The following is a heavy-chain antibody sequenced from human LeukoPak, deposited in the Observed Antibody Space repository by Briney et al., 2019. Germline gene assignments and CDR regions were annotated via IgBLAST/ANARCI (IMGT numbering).Heavy chain of an antibody. CDR1: GFTVSSNY. CDR3: ARDPTPR. V-gene: IGHV3-53*01. CDR2: IYSGGST. J-gene: IGHJ4*02. Sequence: GGSLRLSCKVSGFTVSSNYMSWVRQAPGKGLEWVSVIYSGGSTYYADSVKGRFTISRDNSKNTLYLQMNSLRAEDTAVYFCARDPTPRWGQGTLVTVSS.